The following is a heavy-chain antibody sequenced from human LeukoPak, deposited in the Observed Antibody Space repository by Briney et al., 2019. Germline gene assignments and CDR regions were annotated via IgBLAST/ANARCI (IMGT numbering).Heavy chain of an antibody. Sequence: ASVKVSCKASGYTFTSYAMNWVRQAPGQELEWMGWINTNTGNPTYAQGFTGRFVFSLDTSVSTAYLQISSLKAEDTAVYYCARVDGSSGWYLVIDYWGQGTLVTVSS. CDR2: INTNTGNP. CDR3: ARVDGSSGWYLVIDY. J-gene: IGHJ4*02. V-gene: IGHV7-4-1*02. D-gene: IGHD6-19*01. CDR1: GYTFTSYA.